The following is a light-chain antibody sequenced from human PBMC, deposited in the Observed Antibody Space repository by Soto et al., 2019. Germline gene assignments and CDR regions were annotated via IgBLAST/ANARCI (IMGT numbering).Light chain of an antibody. J-gene: IGKJ1*01. Sequence: EVVLTQSPNTLSLSPGGRATLSCWASQSLRSSYLAWYQRKPGQAPRLVIYDASNRATGIPDRFSGSGSGTDFTLTISRLEPEDFAVYYCHQYGSSPSTFGQGTKVDIK. CDR3: HQYGSSPST. V-gene: IGKV3-20*01. CDR2: DAS. CDR1: QSLRSSY.